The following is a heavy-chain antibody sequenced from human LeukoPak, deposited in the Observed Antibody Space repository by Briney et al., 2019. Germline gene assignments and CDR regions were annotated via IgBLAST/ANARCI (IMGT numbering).Heavy chain of an antibody. Sequence: SETLSLTCTVSGGSISSYYWSWIRQPPGKGLEWIGYIYYSGSTNYNPSLKSRVTISVDTSKNQFSLKLSSVTAADTAVYYCAREGAVAGTGGSTFDYWGQGTLVTVSS. CDR1: GGSISSYY. J-gene: IGHJ4*02. D-gene: IGHD6-19*01. CDR3: AREGAVAGTGGSTFDY. CDR2: IYYSGST. V-gene: IGHV4-59*12.